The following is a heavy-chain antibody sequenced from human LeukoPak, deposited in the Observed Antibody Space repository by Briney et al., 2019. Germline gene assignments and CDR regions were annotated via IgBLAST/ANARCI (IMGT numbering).Heavy chain of an antibody. CDR3: ARGLREIVEYYFDY. CDR2: INAGNGNT. CDR1: GYTFTSYA. Sequence: ASAKVSCKASGYTFTSYAMHWVRQAPGQRLEWMGWINAGNGNTKYSQKFQGRVTITRDTSASTAYTELSSLRSEDTAVYYCARGLREIVEYYFDYWGQGTLVTVSS. J-gene: IGHJ4*02. D-gene: IGHD5-12*01. V-gene: IGHV1-3*01.